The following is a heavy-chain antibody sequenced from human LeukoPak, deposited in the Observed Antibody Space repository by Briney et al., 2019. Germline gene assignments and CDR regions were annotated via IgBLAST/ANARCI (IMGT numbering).Heavy chain of an antibody. V-gene: IGHV4-59*01. Sequence: SETLSLTCTVSGGSISSYYWSWIRQPPGKGLEWIGYIYYSGSTNYNPSLKSRVTISVDTSKNQFSLKLSSVTAADTAVYYCARTALNLRKTTGWFDPWGQGTLVTVSS. CDR1: GGSISSYY. J-gene: IGHJ5*02. CDR2: IYYSGST. CDR3: ARTALNLRKTTGWFDP. D-gene: IGHD4-17*01.